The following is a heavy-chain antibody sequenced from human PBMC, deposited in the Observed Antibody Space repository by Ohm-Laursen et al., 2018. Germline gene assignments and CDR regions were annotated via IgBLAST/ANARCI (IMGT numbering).Heavy chain of an antibody. CDR2: IYNSGST. CDR3: ARGRDYYDDDLKGHFDY. D-gene: IGHD3-22*01. CDR1: GGSISTYY. J-gene: IGHJ4*02. Sequence: GTLSLTCTVSGGSISTYYWSWIRQPPGKGLEWIGYIYNSGSTAYNPSLKSRVTISMGTSKNQLALKLNSVTAADTAVYYCARGRDYYDDDLKGHFDYWGQGTLVTVSS. V-gene: IGHV4-59*01.